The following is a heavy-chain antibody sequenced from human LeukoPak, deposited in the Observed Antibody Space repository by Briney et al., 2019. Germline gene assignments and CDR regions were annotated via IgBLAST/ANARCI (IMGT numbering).Heavy chain of an antibody. Sequence: SSETLSLTCTVSGGSISSSSYYWGWIRQPPGKGLEWIGSIYYSGSTYYNPSLKSRVTISVDTSKNQFSLKLSSVTAADTAVYYCARDGYCSSTSCLTDYFDYWGQGTLVTVSS. CDR1: GGSISSSSYY. J-gene: IGHJ4*02. CDR3: ARDGYCSSTSCLTDYFDY. V-gene: IGHV4-39*07. D-gene: IGHD2-2*01. CDR2: IYYSGST.